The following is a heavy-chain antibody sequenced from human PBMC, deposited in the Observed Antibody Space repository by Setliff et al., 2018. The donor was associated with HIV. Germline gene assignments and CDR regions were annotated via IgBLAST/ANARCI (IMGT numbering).Heavy chain of an antibody. CDR3: ARGNVVAPAAMPGDI. V-gene: IGHV7-4-1*02. J-gene: IGHJ3*02. Sequence: ASVKVSCKASGYTFTSYAMNWVRQAPGQGLEWMGWINTKTGNPTYAQGFTGRFVLSLDTSVSTAYLQISSLKAEDTAVYYCARGNVVAPAAMPGDIWGQATMVTVSS. CDR2: INTKTGNP. CDR1: GYTFTSYA. D-gene: IGHD2-2*01.